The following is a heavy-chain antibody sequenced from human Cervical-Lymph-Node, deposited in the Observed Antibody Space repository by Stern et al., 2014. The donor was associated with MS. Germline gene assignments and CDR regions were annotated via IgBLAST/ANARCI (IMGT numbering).Heavy chain of an antibody. J-gene: IGHJ5*02. V-gene: IGHV2-5*02. CDR2: IYCDDDK. Sequence: ESGPTLVKPTQTLTLPCTFSGFSLSTSGVGVGWIRQPPGKALEWLALIYCDDDKRYSPSLKSRLTITKDTSKNQVVLTMTNMDPVDTATYYCAHRRYSSSWYDYNWFDPWGQGTLVTVSS. CDR3: AHRRYSSSWYDYNWFDP. D-gene: IGHD6-13*01. CDR1: GFSLSTSGVG.